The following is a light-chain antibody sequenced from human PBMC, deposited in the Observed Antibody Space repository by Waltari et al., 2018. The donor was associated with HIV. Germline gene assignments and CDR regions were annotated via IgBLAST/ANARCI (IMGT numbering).Light chain of an antibody. J-gene: IGLJ2*01. CDR3: QAWCSSTVV. CDR2: KAT. CDR1: KLGDKY. Sequence: SYELTQPPSVSVSPGQTASITCCGDKLGDKYACWYQQKPGQSPVLVIYKATKRPSGIPGRFSGSNSGNTATLTISGTQAMDEADYYCQAWCSSTVVFGGGTKLTVL. V-gene: IGLV3-1*01.